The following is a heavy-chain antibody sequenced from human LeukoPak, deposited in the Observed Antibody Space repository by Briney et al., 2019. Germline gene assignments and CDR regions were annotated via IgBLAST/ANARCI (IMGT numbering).Heavy chain of an antibody. D-gene: IGHD2-21*02. CDR1: GGSISSGSYY. CDR3: ARDSGGDYAWFDP. J-gene: IGHJ5*02. CDR2: IYTSGST. Sequence: SETLSLTCTVSGGSISSGSYYWSWIRQPARKGLEWIGRIYTSGSTNYNPSLKSRVTISVDTSKNQFSLKLSSVTAADTAVYYCARDSGGDYAWFDPWGQGTLVTVSS. V-gene: IGHV4-61*02.